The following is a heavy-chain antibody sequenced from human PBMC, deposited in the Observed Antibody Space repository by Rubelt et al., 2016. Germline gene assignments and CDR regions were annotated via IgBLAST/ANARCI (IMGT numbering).Heavy chain of an antibody. D-gene: IGHD6-13*01. V-gene: IGHV3-23*01. CDR3: AREGNSSPPDWFDP. CDR1: GLTFANYA. Sequence: VASGLTFANYAMSWVRQAPGKGQEWVSGISDGGESTYYADSVKGRFTISRDNSKNTLYLQMNSLRAEDTAVYYCAREGNSSPPDWFDPWGQGTLVTVSS. CDR2: ISDGGEST. J-gene: IGHJ5*02.